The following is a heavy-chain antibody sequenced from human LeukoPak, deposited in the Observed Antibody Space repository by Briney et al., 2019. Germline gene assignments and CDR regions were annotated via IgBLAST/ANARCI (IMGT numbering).Heavy chain of an antibody. J-gene: IGHJ4*02. V-gene: IGHV4-30-2*03. CDR3: ARLRVVEFVPNYYDSSGPRRPFDY. CDR2: IYHSGST. D-gene: IGHD3-22*01. Sequence: PSQTLSLTCAVSGGSISSGGYSWSWIRQPPGKGLEWIGYIYHSGSTYYNPSLKSRVTISVDTSKNQFSLKLSSVTAADTAVYYCARLRVVEFVPNYYDSSGPRRPFDYWGQGTLVTVSS. CDR1: GGSISSGGYS.